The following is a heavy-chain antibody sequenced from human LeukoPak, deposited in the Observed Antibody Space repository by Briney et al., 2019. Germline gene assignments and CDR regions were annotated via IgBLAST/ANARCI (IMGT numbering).Heavy chain of an antibody. D-gene: IGHD6-19*01. CDR1: GYTFTSYG. V-gene: IGHV1-18*01. J-gene: IGHJ6*03. CDR3: ARGVRQWLMSDYYYYMDV. Sequence: ASVKVSCKASGYTFTSYGISWVRQAPGQGLEWMGWISAYNGNTNYAQKFQGRVTMTRDASISTAYMELSRLRSDDTAVYYCARGVRQWLMSDYYYYMDVWGKGTTVTVSS. CDR2: ISAYNGNT.